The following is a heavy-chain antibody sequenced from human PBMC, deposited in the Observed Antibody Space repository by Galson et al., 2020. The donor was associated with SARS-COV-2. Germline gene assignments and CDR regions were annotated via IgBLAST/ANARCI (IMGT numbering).Heavy chain of an antibody. CDR1: GFTFSSYG. Sequence: TGGSLRLSCAASGFTFSSYGMHWVRQAPGKGLEWVAVIWYDGSNKYYADSVKGRFTISRDNSKNTLYLQMNSLRAEDTAVYYCAKRRFGDWSFDYWGQGTLVTVSS. CDR2: IWYDGSNK. J-gene: IGHJ4*02. CDR3: AKRRFGDWSFDY. V-gene: IGHV3-33*06. D-gene: IGHD3-10*01.